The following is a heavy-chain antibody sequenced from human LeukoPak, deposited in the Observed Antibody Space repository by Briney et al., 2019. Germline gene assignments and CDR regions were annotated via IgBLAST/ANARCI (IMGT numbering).Heavy chain of an antibody. Sequence: PGGSLRLSCAASGFTFSNHGMNWVRQAPGKGLERVSGISPSGDITYYADSVKGRFTISRDNSKNTLYLEVISLTAGDTAVYYCAKDDAWLRFGEWSQGTLVTVSS. CDR1: GFTFSNHG. V-gene: IGHV3-23*01. D-gene: IGHD3-10*01. CDR3: AKDDAWLRFGE. CDR2: ISPSGDIT. J-gene: IGHJ4*02.